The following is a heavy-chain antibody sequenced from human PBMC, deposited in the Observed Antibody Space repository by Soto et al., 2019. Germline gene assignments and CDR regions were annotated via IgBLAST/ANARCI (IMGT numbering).Heavy chain of an antibody. CDR3: TTGFRRITIIGVVIITPIIFSFDY. CDR2: INSKTDDGST. V-gene: IGHV3-15*07. J-gene: IGHJ4*02. CDR1: GFTFSNAW. D-gene: IGHD3-3*01. Sequence: GGSLRLSCAASGFTFSNAWMNWVRQAPGKGLEWVGRINSKTDDGSTDYAAPVKGRITIYRDDSKHKLYLQMNSLKSEDTAGYYCTTGFRRITIIGVVIITPIIFSFDYGGQGTLVTV.